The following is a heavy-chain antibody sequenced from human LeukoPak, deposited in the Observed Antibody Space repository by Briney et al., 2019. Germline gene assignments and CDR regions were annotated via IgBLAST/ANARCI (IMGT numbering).Heavy chain of an antibody. D-gene: IGHD1-26*01. V-gene: IGHV3-11*01. CDR2: IGTRSNPI. Sequence: GGSLRLSCAASGFSFTDFYMSWIRQAPGMGLEWISYIGTRSNPIYYADSVKGRFTISRDDAKNSLYLQMNSLRDEDTAVYFCAREARGSGRDFDYWGQGILVTVSS. CDR1: GFSFTDFY. J-gene: IGHJ4*02. CDR3: AREARGSGRDFDY.